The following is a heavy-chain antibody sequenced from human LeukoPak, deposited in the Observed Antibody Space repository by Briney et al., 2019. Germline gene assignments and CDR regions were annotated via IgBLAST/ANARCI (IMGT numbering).Heavy chain of an antibody. D-gene: IGHD3-22*01. CDR2: ISAYNGNT. Sequence: ASVKVSCKASGYTFTSYGISWVRQAPGQGLEWMGWISAYNGNTNYAQKLQGRVTMTTDTSTSTAYMELRSLRSDDTAVYYCARDRDSSGYHYVINDYWGQGTLVTVSS. CDR1: GYTFTSYG. J-gene: IGHJ4*02. CDR3: ARDRDSSGYHYVINDY. V-gene: IGHV1-18*01.